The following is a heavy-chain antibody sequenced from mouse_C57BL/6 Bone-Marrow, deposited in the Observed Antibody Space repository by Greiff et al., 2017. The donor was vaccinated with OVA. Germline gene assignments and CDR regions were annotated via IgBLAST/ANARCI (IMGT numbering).Heavy chain of an antibody. V-gene: IGHV1-72*01. CDR3: ARENDYDGWYFDV. Sequence: QVQLQQSGAELVKPGASVKLSCKASGYTFTSYWMHWVKQRPGRGLEWIGRIDPNSGGTTYNEKFKSKATLTVDKPSSTAYMQLSSLTSEDSAVYYCARENDYDGWYFDVWGTGTTVTVSS. D-gene: IGHD2-4*01. J-gene: IGHJ1*03. CDR2: IDPNSGGT. CDR1: GYTFTSYW.